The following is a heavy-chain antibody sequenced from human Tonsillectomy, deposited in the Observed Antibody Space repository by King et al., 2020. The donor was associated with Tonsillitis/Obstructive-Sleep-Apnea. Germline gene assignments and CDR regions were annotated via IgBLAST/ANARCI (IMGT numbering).Heavy chain of an antibody. D-gene: IGHD2-15*01. Sequence: VQLVESGGGLVQPGGSLRLSCAASGFTFSSYAMSWVRQAPGKGLEWVSAISGSGCSTYYADSVKGRFTISRDNSKNTLYLQMNSLRAEDTAVYYCATPDIVVVVAATAVGYWGQGTLVTVSS. J-gene: IGHJ4*02. V-gene: IGHV3-23*04. CDR1: GFTFSSYA. CDR3: ATPDIVVVVAATAVGY. CDR2: ISGSGCST.